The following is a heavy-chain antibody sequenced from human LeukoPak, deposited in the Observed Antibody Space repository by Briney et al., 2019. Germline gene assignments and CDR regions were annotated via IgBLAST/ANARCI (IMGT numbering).Heavy chain of an antibody. CDR2: INPNSGGT. D-gene: IGHD6-19*01. J-gene: IGHJ4*02. Sequence: ASVKVSCKASGYTFTGYYMHWVRQAPGQGLEWMGWINPNSGGTNYAQKFQGRVTMTRDTSIGTAYMELSRLISDDTAVYYCARSLPRLVQDYWGQGTLVTVSS. CDR1: GYTFTGYY. V-gene: IGHV1-2*02. CDR3: ARSLPRLVQDY.